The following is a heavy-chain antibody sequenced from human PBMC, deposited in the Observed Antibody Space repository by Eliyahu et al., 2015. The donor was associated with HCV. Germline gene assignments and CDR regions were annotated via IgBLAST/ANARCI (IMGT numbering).Heavy chain of an antibody. D-gene: IGHD7-27*01. CDR1: GYTFTGYY. V-gene: IGHV1-2*02. CDR2: INPDNGDT. CDR3: AKTPWVGTGDQDLFFH. J-gene: IGHJ4*02. Sequence: QVQLVQSGAEVKKPGASVKVSCKASGYTFTGYYIHWVRQAPGQGLEWMGWINPDNGDTTYAQKFQGRVTMTGDTSISTAYMEVKRLRSDDTAVYYCAKTPWVGTGDQDLFFHWGQGTPLTVSS.